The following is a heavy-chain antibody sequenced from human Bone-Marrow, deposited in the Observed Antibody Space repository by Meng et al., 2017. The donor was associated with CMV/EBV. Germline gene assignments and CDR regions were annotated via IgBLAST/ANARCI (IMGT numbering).Heavy chain of an antibody. J-gene: IGHJ6*02. CDR2: ISSSGSTI. V-gene: IGHV3-11*01. Sequence: GGSLRLSCAVSGFTFSDYYMSWIRQAPGKGLEWVSYISSSGSTIYYADSVKGRFTISRDNAKTSLYLQMNSQKAEDTAEYYCARRIAAAGTAYYYYGMDVWGQGTTVTVSS. D-gene: IGHD6-13*01. CDR3: ARRIAAAGTAYYYYGMDV. CDR1: GFTFSDYY.